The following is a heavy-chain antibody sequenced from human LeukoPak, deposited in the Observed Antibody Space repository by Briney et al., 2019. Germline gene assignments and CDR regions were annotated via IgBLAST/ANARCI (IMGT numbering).Heavy chain of an antibody. CDR2: IYKIGNT. V-gene: IGHV4-59*08. CDR3: ARRGQRYFRD. J-gene: IGHJ1*01. D-gene: IGHD3-9*01. CDR1: GDSTTTVC. Sequence: KPSETLSLTCSVSGDSTTTVCWGCVRQSPEKGLEWIGYIYKIGNTDYNPSLKSRVTISLDTSKNQLSLSLKSVTAADTAVYYCARRGQRYFRDWGQGTLVTVSS.